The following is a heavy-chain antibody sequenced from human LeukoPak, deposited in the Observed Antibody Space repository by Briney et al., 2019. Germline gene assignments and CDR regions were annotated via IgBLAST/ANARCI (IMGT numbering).Heavy chain of an antibody. CDR3: ARDRGRPDAFDV. V-gene: IGHV1-2*02. J-gene: IGHJ3*01. CDR1: GYTFTAYR. D-gene: IGHD2-15*01. Sequence: ASVKVSCKASGYTFTAYRMYWVRQAPGQGLEWMGWINPNSGGTNYAQKFQGRVTMTRDTSISTAYMELNSLRSADTAVYYCARDRGRPDAFDVWGQGTMVTVSS. CDR2: INPNSGGT.